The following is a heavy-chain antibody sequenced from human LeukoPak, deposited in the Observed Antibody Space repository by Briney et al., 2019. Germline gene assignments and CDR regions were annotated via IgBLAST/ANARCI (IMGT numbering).Heavy chain of an antibody. CDR3: ARGGSGLGY. CDR1: GYTFTNSY. Sequence: ASVKVSCKASGYTFTNSYMHWVRQAPGQGLEWMGIINPSGDSTNYAQKFQGRVTMTRDTSTSTSYMDLSSLRSEDTAVYYCARGGSGLGYWGQGTLVTVSS. V-gene: IGHV1-46*01. J-gene: IGHJ4*02. D-gene: IGHD6-19*01. CDR2: INPSGDST.